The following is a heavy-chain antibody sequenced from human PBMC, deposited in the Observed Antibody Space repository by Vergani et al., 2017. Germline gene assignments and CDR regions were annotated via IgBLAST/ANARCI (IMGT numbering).Heavy chain of an antibody. J-gene: IGHJ6*02. D-gene: IGHD2-2*01. CDR1: GGFISSYY. CDR2: IYYSGRT. CDR3: ARQWSSTSCYGPLSNYGMDV. Sequence: QVQLQESGPGLVKPSETLSLTCTVSGGFISSYYWSWIRQPPGKGLEWIGYIYYSGRTKYNPSLKSQVTISVDTSKNQFSLKVRSVTAADTAVYYCARQWSSTSCYGPLSNYGMDVWGQGTTVTVSS. V-gene: IGHV4-59*01.